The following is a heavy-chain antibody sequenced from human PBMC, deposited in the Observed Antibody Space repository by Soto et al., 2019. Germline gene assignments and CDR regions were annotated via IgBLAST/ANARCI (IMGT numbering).Heavy chain of an antibody. V-gene: IGHV1-8*01. CDR1: GYTFTSYD. CDR3: AREYSSGWSKD. J-gene: IGHJ4*02. CDR2: MNPNSGNT. Sequence: QVQLVQSGAEVKKPGASVKVSCKASGYTFTSYDINWVRQATGQGLEWMGWMNPNSGNTGYAQKFQGRGTMTRNTSMTTADMELSSLRSEATAASYSAREYSSGWSKDWGQGTLVTVSS. D-gene: IGHD6-19*01.